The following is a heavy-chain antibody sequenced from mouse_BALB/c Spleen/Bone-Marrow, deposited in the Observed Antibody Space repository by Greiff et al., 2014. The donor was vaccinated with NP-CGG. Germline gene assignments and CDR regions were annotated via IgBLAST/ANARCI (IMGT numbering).Heavy chain of an antibody. CDR2: INPNNGDT. V-gene: IGHV1-26*01. Sequence: EVQLQQSGPDLVKPGASVKMSCKASGYTFTDYYMKWVKQGHGKSLEWIGDINPNNGDTFYNQKFKGKATLTVDKSSSTAYMQLNSLTSEDSAVYYCARGLAGTNWGQGTTLTVSS. D-gene: IGHD4-1*01. J-gene: IGHJ2*01. CDR3: ARGLAGTN. CDR1: GYTFTDYY.